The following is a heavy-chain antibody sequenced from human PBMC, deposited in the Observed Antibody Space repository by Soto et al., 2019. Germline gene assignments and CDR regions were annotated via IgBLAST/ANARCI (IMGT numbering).Heavy chain of an antibody. V-gene: IGHV1-18*01. D-gene: IGHD3-22*01. CDR3: ARSIVVVTSFDY. CDR1: GYTFTSYG. CDR2: INAYNGNT. J-gene: IGHJ4*02. Sequence: GASVKVSCKASGYTFTSYGISWVRQAPGQRLEWMGWINAYNGNTNYAQKFQGRVTMTRDTSTSTAYMELSSLRSEDTAVYYCARSIVVVTSFDYWGQGTLVTVS.